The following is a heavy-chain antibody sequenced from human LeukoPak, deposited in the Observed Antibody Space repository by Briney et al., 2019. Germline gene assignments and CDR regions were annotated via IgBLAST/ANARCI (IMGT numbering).Heavy chain of an antibody. CDR2: IYPGDSDT. V-gene: IGHV5-51*01. J-gene: IGHJ6*03. CDR1: GYSFTSHW. CDR3: TRFDTAMVMGYYYYYYMDV. Sequence: GESLKISCKGSGYSFTSHWIAWVRHMPGKGLEWMGIIYPGDSDTRYSPSFQGQVTISADKSISTAYLQWSSLKASDTAMYYCTRFDTAMVMGYYYYYYMDVWGKGTSVTVSS. D-gene: IGHD5-18*01.